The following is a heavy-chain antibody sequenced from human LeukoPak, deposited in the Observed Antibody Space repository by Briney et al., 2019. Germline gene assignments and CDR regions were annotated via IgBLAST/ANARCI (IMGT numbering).Heavy chain of an antibody. D-gene: IGHD1-26*01. CDR1: GDSIRKSRYY. Sequence: PSETLSLTCSVSGDSIRKSRYYWGWIRQPPGKGLEWIGSMYYSGSANYNPSLKSRVIISVDTSNNQFSLRLTSVTAADTAIYYCVRDPTSVGATTDFGGQGTLVTVSS. CDR3: VRDPTSVGATTDF. CDR2: MYYSGSA. J-gene: IGHJ4*01. V-gene: IGHV4-39*07.